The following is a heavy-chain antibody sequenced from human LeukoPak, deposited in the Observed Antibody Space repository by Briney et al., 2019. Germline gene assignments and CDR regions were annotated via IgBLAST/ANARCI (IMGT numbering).Heavy chain of an antibody. CDR2: ISYDGSNK. Sequence: PGRSLRLSCAASGFTFSSYGMHWVRQAPGKGLEWVAVISYDGSNKYYADSVKGRFTIYRDNSKNTLYLQMNSLRAEDTAVYYCAKDFRHCPDYWGQGTLVTVSS. CDR1: GFTFSSYG. V-gene: IGHV3-30*18. D-gene: IGHD2-15*01. CDR3: AKDFRHCPDY. J-gene: IGHJ4*02.